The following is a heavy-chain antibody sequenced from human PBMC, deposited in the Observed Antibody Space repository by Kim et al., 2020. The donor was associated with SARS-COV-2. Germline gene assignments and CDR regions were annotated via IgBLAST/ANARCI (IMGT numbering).Heavy chain of an antibody. J-gene: IGHJ4*02. V-gene: IGHV1-69*01. Sequence: ARKFQGRVTITADESTSTAYMELSSLRSEDTAVYYCARVRDVDIVATVDYWGQGTLVTVSS. D-gene: IGHD5-12*01. CDR3: ARVRDVDIVATVDY.